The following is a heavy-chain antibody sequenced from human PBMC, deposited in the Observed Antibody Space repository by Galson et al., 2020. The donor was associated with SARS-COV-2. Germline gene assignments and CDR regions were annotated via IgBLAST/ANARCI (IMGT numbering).Heavy chain of an antibody. V-gene: IGHV5-51*01. Sequence: KLGESLKISCKASGYSFTNYWIAWVRPLPGKGLEWMGIINPADSETRYSPSFQGQVTISADKSISTAYLQWSRLKTSDTAMYYCAARYFGGGSDSPYSTWGQGTLVSVSS. CDR3: AARYFGGGSDSPYST. D-gene: IGHD3-9*01. J-gene: IGHJ4*02. CDR1: GYSFTNYW. CDR2: INPADSET.